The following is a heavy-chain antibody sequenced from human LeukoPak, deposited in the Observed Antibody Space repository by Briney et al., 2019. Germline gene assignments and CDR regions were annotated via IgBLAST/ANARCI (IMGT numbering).Heavy chain of an antibody. CDR2: IYIGGSI. V-gene: IGHV3-53*01. D-gene: IGHD3-16*01. Sequence: SGGSLRLSCAASGFTVSNNYMSWVRQVPGKGLEWVSIIYIGGSIYYADSVKGRFTISRDNSKNTLSLQMNSLRAEDTAVYYCAGGVRRHYFDYWGQGTLVTVSS. J-gene: IGHJ4*02. CDR3: AGGVRRHYFDY. CDR1: GFTVSNNY.